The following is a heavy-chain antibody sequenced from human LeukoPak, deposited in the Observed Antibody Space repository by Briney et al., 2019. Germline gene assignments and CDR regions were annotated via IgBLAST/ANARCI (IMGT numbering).Heavy chain of an antibody. D-gene: IGHD2-15*01. V-gene: IGHV1-46*01. CDR3: ARRSSGGSSDY. CDR2: INPSGGST. Sequence: ASVKVSCKASGYTFTSYYMHWVRQAPGQGLEWMGIINPSGGSTSYAQKLQGRVTMTTDTSTSTAYMELRSLRSDDTAVYYCARRSSGGSSDYWGQGTLVTVSS. J-gene: IGHJ4*02. CDR1: GYTFTSYY.